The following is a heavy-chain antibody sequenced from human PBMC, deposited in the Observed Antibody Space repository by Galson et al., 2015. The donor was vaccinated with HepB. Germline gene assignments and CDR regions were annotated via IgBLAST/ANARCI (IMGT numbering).Heavy chain of an antibody. Sequence: LSLTCTVSGGSISSGGYYWSWIRQHPGKGLEWIGYIYYSGSTYYNPSLKSRVTISVDTSKNQFSLKLSSVTAADTAVYYCARGTGAYSTPSSLYFDYWGQGTLVTVSS. D-gene: IGHD6-13*01. J-gene: IGHJ4*02. CDR2: IYYSGST. CDR3: ARGTGAYSTPSSLYFDY. V-gene: IGHV4-31*03. CDR1: GGSISSGGYY.